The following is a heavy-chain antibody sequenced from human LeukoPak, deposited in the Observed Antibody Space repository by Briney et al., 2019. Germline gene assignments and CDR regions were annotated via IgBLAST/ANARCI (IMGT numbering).Heavy chain of an antibody. V-gene: IGHV5-51*01. CDR3: AKLAAAGSEGFDY. J-gene: IGHJ4*02. CDR1: GYSFSSYW. Sequence: GESLKISCEGSGYSFSSYWIGWVRQVPGKGLEWMGIIYPGDSDTRYSPSFQGQVTISADKSISAAYLQWSSLKASDTAMYYCAKLAAAGSEGFDYRGQGTLVTVSS. CDR2: IYPGDSDT. D-gene: IGHD6-13*01.